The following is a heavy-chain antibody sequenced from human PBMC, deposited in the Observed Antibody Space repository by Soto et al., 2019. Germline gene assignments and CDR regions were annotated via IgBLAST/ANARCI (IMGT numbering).Heavy chain of an antibody. CDR1: GGTFSSYT. D-gene: IGHD2-15*01. CDR3: ARGYCSGGSCYDLDY. V-gene: IGHV1-69*02. CDR2: IIPILGIA. J-gene: IGHJ4*02. Sequence: SVKVSCKASGGTFSSYTISWVRQAPGQGLEWMGRIIPILGIANYAQKFQGRVTITADKSTSTAYMELSSLRSEDTAVYYCARGYCSGGSCYDLDYWGQGTLVTVSS.